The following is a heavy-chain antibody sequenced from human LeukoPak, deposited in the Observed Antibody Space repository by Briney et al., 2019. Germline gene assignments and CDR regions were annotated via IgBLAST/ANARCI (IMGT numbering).Heavy chain of an antibody. J-gene: IGHJ3*02. CDR1: GGSISSSSYY. CDR2: IYYSGST. D-gene: IGHD4-17*01. Sequence: KPSETLSLTCTVSGGSISSSSYYWGWIRQPPGKGLEWIGSIYYSGSTYYNPSLKSRVTISVDTSKNQFSLKLSSVTAADTAVYYCATPYTVTINHDAFDIWGQGTMVTVSS. V-gene: IGHV4-39*01. CDR3: ATPYTVTINHDAFDI.